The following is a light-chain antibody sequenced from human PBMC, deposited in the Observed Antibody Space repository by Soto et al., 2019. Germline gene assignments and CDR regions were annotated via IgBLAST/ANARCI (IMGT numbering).Light chain of an antibody. V-gene: IGKV3-20*01. J-gene: IGKJ4*01. CDR1: QSVSSSY. CDR2: GAS. CDR3: QQYGSPLVT. Sequence: EIVLTQSPGTLSLSPGERATLSCRASQSVSSSYLAWYQQKPGQAPRLLIYGASSRATGIPDRFSGSGSGTDFTLTISRLEPEKFAVYYCQQYGSPLVTFGGGTKVEIK.